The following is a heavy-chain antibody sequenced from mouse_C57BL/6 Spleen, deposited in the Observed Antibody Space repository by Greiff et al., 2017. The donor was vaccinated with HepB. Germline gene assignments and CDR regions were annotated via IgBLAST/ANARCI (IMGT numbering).Heavy chain of an antibody. V-gene: IGHV1-81*01. D-gene: IGHD2-3*01. J-gene: IGHJ2*01. CDR3: ARHDGYSHFDY. CDR2: IYPRSGNT. Sequence: QVQLQQSGAELARPGASVKLSCKASGYTFTSYGISWVKQRTGQGLEWIGEIYPRSGNTYYNEKFKGKATLTADQSSSTAYMELRSLTSEDSAVYFCARHDGYSHFDYWGQGTTLTVSS. CDR1: GYTFTSYG.